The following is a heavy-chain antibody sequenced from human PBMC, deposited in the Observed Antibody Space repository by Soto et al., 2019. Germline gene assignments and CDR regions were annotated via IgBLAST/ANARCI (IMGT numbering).Heavy chain of an antibody. CDR1: GFSLSTTGVG. Sequence: QITLKESGPTLVKPTQTLTLTCTFSGFSLSTTGVGVGWIRQPPGKALEWLALIYWDDDKRYNPSLNSRLTITTDTAKNQVVLAMPHMYPVDTATYYCVQSRCGGDCLQSYSSHSYYGLDVWGQGTTVTVSS. D-gene: IGHD2-21*02. CDR2: IYWDDDK. CDR3: VQSRCGGDCLQSYSSHSYYGLDV. J-gene: IGHJ6*02. V-gene: IGHV2-5*02.